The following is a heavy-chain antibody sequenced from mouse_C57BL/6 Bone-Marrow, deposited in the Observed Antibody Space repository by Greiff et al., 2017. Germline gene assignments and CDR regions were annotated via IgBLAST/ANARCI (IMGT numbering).Heavy chain of an antibody. CDR3: ARRGGLRRAYYYAMDY. CDR1: GYTFADYN. Sequence: EVQLQQSGPELVKPGASVKIPCKASGYTFADYNMDWVKQSHGKSLEWIGDINPNNGGTIYNQKFKGKATLTVDKSSSTAYMELRSLTSEDTAVYYCARRGGLRRAYYYAMDYWGQGTSVTVSS. CDR2: INPNNGGT. V-gene: IGHV1-18*01. D-gene: IGHD2-4*01. J-gene: IGHJ4*01.